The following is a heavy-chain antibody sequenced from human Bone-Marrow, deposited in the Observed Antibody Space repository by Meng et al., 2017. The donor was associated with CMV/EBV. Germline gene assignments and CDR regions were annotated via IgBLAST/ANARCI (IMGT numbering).Heavy chain of an antibody. V-gene: IGHV3-30*02. Sequence: LKISCAASGLTLSSYGIHWVRQAPGKGLEWVAFIRYDGGKKEYVDSVKGRFTISRDNSKNTVNLQMNSLRAEDTAVYYCTKDSGRGGHLWFRGVDYWGQGTLVTVSS. CDR3: TKDSGRGGHLWFRGVDY. J-gene: IGHJ4*02. CDR2: IRYDGGKK. D-gene: IGHD3-10*01. CDR1: GLTLSSYG.